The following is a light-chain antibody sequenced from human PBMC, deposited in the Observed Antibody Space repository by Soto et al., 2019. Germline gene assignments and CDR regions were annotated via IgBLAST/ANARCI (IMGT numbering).Light chain of an antibody. CDR3: ASWDDSLGAVI. V-gene: IGLV1-47*02. CDR1: SSNIGGTNY. CDR2: SNN. J-gene: IGLJ2*01. Sequence: QSVLTQPPSASGTTGQRVFISCSGSSSNIGGTNYAYWYQQLPGAAPKLLMHSNNLRPSGVPERISGSKSGTSASLAISGLRSEDEAVYYCASWDDSLGAVIFGGGTKVTVL.